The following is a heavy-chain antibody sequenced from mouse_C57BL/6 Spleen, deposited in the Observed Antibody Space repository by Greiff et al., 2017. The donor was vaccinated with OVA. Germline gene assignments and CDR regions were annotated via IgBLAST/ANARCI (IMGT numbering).Heavy chain of an antibody. D-gene: IGHD2-4*01. Sequence: EVQLQQSGPELVKPGASVKISCKASGYTFTDYYMNWVKQSPGKSLEWIGDINPNNGGTSYNQKFKGKATLTVDKSSSTAYMELRSLTSEDSAVYYCARGGDDSTWFAYWGQGTLVTVSA. V-gene: IGHV1-26*01. CDR3: ARGGDDSTWFAY. CDR2: INPNNGGT. J-gene: IGHJ3*01. CDR1: GYTFTDYY.